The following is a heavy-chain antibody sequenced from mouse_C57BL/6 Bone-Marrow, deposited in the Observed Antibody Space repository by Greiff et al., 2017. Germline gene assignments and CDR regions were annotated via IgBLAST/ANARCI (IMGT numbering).Heavy chain of an antibody. D-gene: IGHD1-1*02. CDR2: IDPENGDT. V-gene: IGHV14-4*01. J-gene: IGHJ3*01. Sequence: EVKLMESGAELVRPGASVKLSCTASGFNIKDDYMHWVKQRPEQGLEWIGWIDPENGDTEYASKFQGKATITADPSSNTAYLQLSSLTSEDTAVYYCTTGYGLFAYWGQGTLVTVSS. CDR1: GFNIKDDY. CDR3: TTGYGLFAY.